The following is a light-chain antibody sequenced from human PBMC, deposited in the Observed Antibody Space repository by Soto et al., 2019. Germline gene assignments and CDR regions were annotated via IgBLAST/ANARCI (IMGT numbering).Light chain of an antibody. CDR2: RTS. Sequence: DIQMTQSPSSLSASVGDRFTITCRASQSISSYLNWYQQTPGKAPKVLIYRTSNLQTGVPSRFSGSGSGSDFTLTISSLQPEDFATYYCQQSYSTPPAFGQGTKVDIK. CDR3: QQSYSTPPA. CDR1: QSISSY. V-gene: IGKV1-39*01. J-gene: IGKJ1*01.